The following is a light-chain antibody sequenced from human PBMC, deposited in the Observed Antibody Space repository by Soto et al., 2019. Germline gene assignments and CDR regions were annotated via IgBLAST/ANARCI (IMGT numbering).Light chain of an antibody. CDR3: QQYGSSGT. Sequence: VMTQSPATLSLSPGERATLSCRASQSVSSKLVWYQQKSGQAPRLLIYGASTRATGIPDRFSGSGSGTDFTLTISRLEPEDFAVYYCQQYGSSGTFGQGTKVDI. CDR2: GAS. CDR1: QSVSSK. V-gene: IGKV3-20*01. J-gene: IGKJ1*01.